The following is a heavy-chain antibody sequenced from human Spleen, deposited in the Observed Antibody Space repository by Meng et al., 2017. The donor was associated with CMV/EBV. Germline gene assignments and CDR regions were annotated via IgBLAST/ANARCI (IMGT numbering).Heavy chain of an antibody. J-gene: IGHJ4*02. D-gene: IGHD1-26*01. CDR3: ARDMAVASGSYY. Sequence: GGSLRLSCAASGFTFSSDWMSWVRQAPGKGLEWVANIKQDGSEKYYVDSVKGRFTISRDNAKNSVYLQMNSLRAEDTAVYYCARDMAVASGSYYWGQGTLVTVSS. CDR1: GFTFSSDW. V-gene: IGHV3-7*01. CDR2: IKQDGSEK.